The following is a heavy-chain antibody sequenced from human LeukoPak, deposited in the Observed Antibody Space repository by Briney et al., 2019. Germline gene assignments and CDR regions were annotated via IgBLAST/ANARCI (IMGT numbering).Heavy chain of an antibody. CDR2: ISGNGGSL. V-gene: IGHV3-23*01. D-gene: IGHD3-22*01. CDR1: GFSFSNYA. J-gene: IGHJ4*02. CDR3: AKRDAYDSSGFSPLFDH. Sequence: GGSLRLSCAASGFSFSNYAMSWVRQAPGKGLEWVSAISGNGGSLYYADSMKGRFTISRDNSKSEPYLQVNSLTAEDTAVYYCAKRDAYDSSGFSPLFDHWGQGTLVTVSS.